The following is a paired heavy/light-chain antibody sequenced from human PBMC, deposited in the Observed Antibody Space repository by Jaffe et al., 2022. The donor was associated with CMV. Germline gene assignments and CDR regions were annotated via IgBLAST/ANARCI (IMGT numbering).Light chain of an antibody. CDR2: AAS. Sequence: DIQMTQSPSSLSASVGDRVTITCRASQGISNSLAWYQQKPGKAPKLLLYAASRLESGVPSRFSGSGSGTDYTLTISSLQPEDFATYYCQQYYSTPPYTFGQGTKLEIK. V-gene: IGKV1-NL1*01. CDR3: QQYYSTPPYT. CDR1: QGISNS. J-gene: IGKJ2*01.
Heavy chain of an antibody. CDR3: ARGGRIAARREGVDYYYYGMDV. Sequence: QVQLVQSGAEVKKPGASVKVSCKASGYTFTGYYMHWVRQAPGQGLEWMGWINPNSGGTNYAQKFQGRVTMTRDTSISTAYMELSRLRSDDTAVYYCARGGRIAARREGVDYYYYGMDVWGQGTTVTVSS. CDR1: GYTFTGYY. D-gene: IGHD6-6*01. CDR2: INPNSGGT. J-gene: IGHJ6*02. V-gene: IGHV1-2*02.